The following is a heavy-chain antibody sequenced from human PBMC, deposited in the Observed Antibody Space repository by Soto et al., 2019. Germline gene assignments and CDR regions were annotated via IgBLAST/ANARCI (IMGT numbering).Heavy chain of an antibody. J-gene: IGHJ6*01. CDR1: GYTFTSYY. CDR3: ARDLGNYGDYNYYGMDV. D-gene: IGHD4-17*01. CDR2: INPSGGST. V-gene: IGHV1-46*03. Sequence: QVQLVQSGAEVKKPGASVKVSCKASGYTFTSYYMHWVRQAPGQGLEWMGIINPSGGSTSYAQKFQGRVTMTRDTSTSTVYMELSSLRSEDTAVYYCARDLGNYGDYNYYGMDVWGQGTTVTVSS.